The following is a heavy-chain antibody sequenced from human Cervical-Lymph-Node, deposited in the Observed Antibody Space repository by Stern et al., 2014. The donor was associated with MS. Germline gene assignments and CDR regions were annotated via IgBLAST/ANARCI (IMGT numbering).Heavy chain of an antibody. CDR3: ARVPGDPTNYYDYGMDV. D-gene: IGHD2-21*02. V-gene: IGHV1-18*01. J-gene: IGHJ6*02. Sequence: QVQLVESGAEVKKPGASVKVSCKASGYTFTSYGFSWVRQAPGQGLEWMGWISAYNGDTNYAQNLQGRVTMTTDTSTSTAYMELRSLRSDDTAVYYCARVPGDPTNYYDYGMDVWGQGTTVTVPS. CDR2: ISAYNGDT. CDR1: GYTFTSYG.